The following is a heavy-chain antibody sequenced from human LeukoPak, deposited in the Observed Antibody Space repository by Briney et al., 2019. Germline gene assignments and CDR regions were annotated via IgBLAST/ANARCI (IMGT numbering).Heavy chain of an antibody. CDR2: ISGSGGST. V-gene: IGHV3-23*01. CDR1: GFTFSSYA. J-gene: IGHJ4*02. Sequence: GGSLRLSCAASGFTFSSYAMSWVRQAPGRGLEWVSAISGSGGSTYYADSVKGRFAISRDNSRDTLYLQMNSLRAEDTAVYYCAKGYYDYVWGSYYFDYWGQGTLVTVSS. CDR3: AKGYYDYVWGSYYFDY. D-gene: IGHD3-16*01.